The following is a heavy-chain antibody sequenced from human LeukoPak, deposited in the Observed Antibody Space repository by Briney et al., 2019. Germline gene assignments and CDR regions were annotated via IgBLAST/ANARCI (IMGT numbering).Heavy chain of an antibody. D-gene: IGHD2-2*02. Sequence: PSETLSLTCTVSGDSINNGDYYWTWIRQPRGKGLEWIGYIYYSGSTSYNPSLKSRATMSVDTSKNQFSLKLNSVTAADTAVYYCATARVGFCSSTNCYRLFDHWGQGTLVTVSS. J-gene: IGHJ4*02. V-gene: IGHV4-30-4*01. CDR2: IYYSGST. CDR1: GDSINNGDYY. CDR3: ATARVGFCSSTNCYRLFDH.